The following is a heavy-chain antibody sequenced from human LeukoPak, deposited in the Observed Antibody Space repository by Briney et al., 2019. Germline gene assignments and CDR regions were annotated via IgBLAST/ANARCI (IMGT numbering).Heavy chain of an antibody. D-gene: IGHD3-9*01. Sequence: SETLSLTCAVPGGSISSSKWWSWVRQPPGKGLEWIGEIYHSGSTNYNPSLKSRVIISVDKSKNQFSLKLSSVTAADTAVYYCARLSSEYYDVLTGSGFDPWGQGTLVTVSS. J-gene: IGHJ5*02. CDR3: ARLSSEYYDVLTGSGFDP. CDR2: IYHSGST. V-gene: IGHV4-4*02. CDR1: GGSISSSKW.